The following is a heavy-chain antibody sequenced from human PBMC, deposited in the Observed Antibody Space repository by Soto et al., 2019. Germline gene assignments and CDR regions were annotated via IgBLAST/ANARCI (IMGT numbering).Heavy chain of an antibody. Sequence: ASVKVSCKASGCTFTTYGFNWVRQAPGQGLEWMGWISPYNGDTNYAQNFQGRVTLTTDTSTSTAYMELRSLTSDDTAAYYCARTPRAQMIVLEAATRFDYWGQGTLVTVSS. CDR2: ISPYNGDT. V-gene: IGHV1-18*04. CDR3: ARTPRAQMIVLEAATRFDY. J-gene: IGHJ4*02. D-gene: IGHD2-15*01. CDR1: GCTFTTYG.